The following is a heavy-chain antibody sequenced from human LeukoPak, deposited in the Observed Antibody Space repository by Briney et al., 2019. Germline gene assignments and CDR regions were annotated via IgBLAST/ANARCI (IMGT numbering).Heavy chain of an antibody. CDR2: ISAYNGNT. J-gene: IGHJ6*02. V-gene: IGHV1-18*01. CDR3: ARDPDAYYDFWSGYYGYYYYYGMDV. D-gene: IGHD3-3*01. Sequence: ASVKVSCKASVYTFTRYTIGWGCQTPGQGLEWMGWISAYNGNTNYAQKLQGRVTMTTDTSTSTASMELRSLKSDDTAVYYCARDPDAYYDFWSGYYGYYYYYGMDVWGQGTTVTVSS. CDR1: VYTFTRYT.